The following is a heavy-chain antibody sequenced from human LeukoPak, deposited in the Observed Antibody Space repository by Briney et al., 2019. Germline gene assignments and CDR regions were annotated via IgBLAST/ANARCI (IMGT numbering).Heavy chain of an antibody. CDR3: ARYRGPDCSSTSCYSGSFYYYYYGMDG. CDR2: ISYDGSNK. J-gene: IGHJ6*02. CDR1: GFTFSSYA. Sequence: GRSLRPSCAASGFTFSSYAMHWVRQAPGKGLEWVAVISYDGSNKYYADSVKGRFTISRDNSKNTLYLQMNSLRAEDTAVYYCARYRGPDCSSTSCYSGSFYYYYYGMDGWGQGTTVTVSS. V-gene: IGHV3-30-3*01. D-gene: IGHD2-2*01.